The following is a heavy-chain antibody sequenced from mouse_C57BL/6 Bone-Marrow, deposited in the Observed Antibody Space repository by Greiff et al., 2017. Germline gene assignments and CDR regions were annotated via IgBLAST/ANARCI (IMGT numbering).Heavy chain of an antibody. V-gene: IGHV1-69*01. Sequence: LQQPGAELVMPGASVKLSCKASGYTFTSYWMHWVKQRPGQGLEWIGEIDPSDSYTNYNQKFKGKSTLTVDTSSSTAYMQLSSLTSEDSAVYYCARDGSSFYWYFDVWGTGTTVTVSS. D-gene: IGHD1-1*01. CDR2: IDPSDSYT. CDR3: ARDGSSFYWYFDV. CDR1: GYTFTSYW. J-gene: IGHJ1*03.